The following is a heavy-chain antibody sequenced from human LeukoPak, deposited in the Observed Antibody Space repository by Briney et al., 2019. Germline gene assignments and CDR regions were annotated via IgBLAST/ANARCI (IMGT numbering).Heavy chain of an antibody. J-gene: IGHJ3*02. Sequence: PGGSLRLSCAGSGFTFSDYRMDRVRQAPGKGLEWVASVSGLSNYIYYADSVKGRFTVSRDNAKSSLYLQMDRLRAEDTAVFYCARVGCTTTSCRLADAFDIWGQGTMVTVSS. CDR2: VSGLSNYI. CDR3: ARVGCTTTSCRLADAFDI. D-gene: IGHD2-2*01. CDR1: GFTFSDYR. V-gene: IGHV3-21*01.